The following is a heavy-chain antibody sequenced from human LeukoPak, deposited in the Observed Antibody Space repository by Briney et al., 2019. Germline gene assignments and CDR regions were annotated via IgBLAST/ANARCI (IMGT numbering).Heavy chain of an antibody. CDR1: GYTFTSYG. CDR2: ISAYNGNT. V-gene: IGHV1-18*01. D-gene: IGHD3-3*01. J-gene: IGHJ5*02. Sequence: ASVKVSWKASGYTFTSYGISWVRQAPGQGLEWMGWISAYNGNTNYAQKLQGRVTMTTDTSTSTAYMELRSLRSDDTAVYYCAREGRLYYDFWSGYYIGTWFDPWGQGTLVTVSS. CDR3: AREGRLYYDFWSGYYIGTWFDP.